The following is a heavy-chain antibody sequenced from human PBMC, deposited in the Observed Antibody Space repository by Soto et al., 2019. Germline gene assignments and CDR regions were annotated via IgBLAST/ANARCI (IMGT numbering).Heavy chain of an antibody. Sequence: GGCMRLSCAAAGCSLSDYNKNWVSEAPGKGLEWGPYISRSSGTKYYADSAKGRLPISRDNAKNSLYLQMTRLRNEDTSVYYPARDRHCLTSSCYSPVDFSGQGTLVTVSS. CDR1: GCSLSDYN. V-gene: IGHV3-48*02. D-gene: IGHD2-15*01. CDR3: ARDRHCLTSSCYSPVDF. CDR2: ISRSSGTK. J-gene: IGHJ4*02.